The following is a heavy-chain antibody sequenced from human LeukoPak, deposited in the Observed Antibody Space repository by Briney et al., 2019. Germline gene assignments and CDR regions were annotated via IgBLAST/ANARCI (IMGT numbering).Heavy chain of an antibody. CDR3: ARTRYYYDSSGYTLNWFDP. D-gene: IGHD3-22*01. V-gene: IGHV1-18*01. CDR2: VSTFNRKT. CDR1: GFTLASYL. Sequence: ASVNVSCRTSGFTLASYLITWVRQVPGQGLEWLGWVSTFNRKTEYAQKFQGRVSMTTDTSTSTAYLELRSLRSDDTAVYYCARTRYYYDSSGYTLNWFDPWGQGTLVTVSS. J-gene: IGHJ5*02.